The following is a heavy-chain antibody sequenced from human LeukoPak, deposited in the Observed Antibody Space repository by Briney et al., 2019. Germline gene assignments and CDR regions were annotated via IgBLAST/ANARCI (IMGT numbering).Heavy chain of an antibody. CDR2: INHSGST. Sequence: SETLSLTCAVYGGSFSGYYWSWIRQPPGKGLEWIGEINHSGSTNYNPSLKSRVTISVDTFKNQFSLKLSSVTAADTAVYYCARGRYSYGYWGQGTLVTVSS. D-gene: IGHD5-18*01. CDR1: GGSFSGYY. V-gene: IGHV4-34*01. J-gene: IGHJ4*02. CDR3: ARGRYSYGY.